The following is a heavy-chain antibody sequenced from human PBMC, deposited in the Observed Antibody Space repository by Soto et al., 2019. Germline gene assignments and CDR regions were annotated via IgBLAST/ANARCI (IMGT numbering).Heavy chain of an antibody. Sequence: QVQLQESGPGLLEPSQTLSLTCTVSGGSINTGGYYWSWIRQHPGKGLEWIGYNYYTGSTYYNPSHPYRVTISIDTSHTLFSVKLSAVTAAASAVYYCARLGLGQGGYSHNLDSWGQGTLVTVCS. J-gene: IGHJ4*02. D-gene: IGHD5-12*01. CDR1: GGSINTGGYY. CDR2: NYYTGST. V-gene: IGHV4-31*03. CDR3: ARLGLGQGGYSHNLDS.